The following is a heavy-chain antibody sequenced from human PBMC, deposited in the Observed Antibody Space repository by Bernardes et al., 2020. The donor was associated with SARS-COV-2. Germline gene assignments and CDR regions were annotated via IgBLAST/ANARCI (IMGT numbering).Heavy chain of an antibody. CDR1: GFIFVNYA. D-gene: IGHD4-17*01. J-gene: IGHJ5*01. Sequence: GGSLRLSCEASGFIFVNYAMSWVRQTPGKGLEWVAGIKNSGKGTFYRGSVQGRFTISRDNSKNMLYLQMNSLRAEDTALYRCATEDGEWLESWGQGTLVTVSS. CDR3: ATEDGEWLES. V-gene: IGHV3-23*05. CDR2: IKNSGKGT.